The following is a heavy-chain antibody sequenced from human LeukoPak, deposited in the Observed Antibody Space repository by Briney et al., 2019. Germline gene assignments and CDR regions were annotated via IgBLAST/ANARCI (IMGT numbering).Heavy chain of an antibody. V-gene: IGHV4-39*01. CDR1: GGSISSSSYY. D-gene: IGHD3-22*01. Sequence: PSETLSLTCTVSGGSISSSSYYWGWIRQHPGKGLEWIGSIYYSGSTYYNPSLKSRVTISVDTSKNQFSLKLSSVTAADTAVYYCARLVDSSGYYDGTFDYWGQGTLVTVSS. J-gene: IGHJ4*02. CDR2: IYYSGST. CDR3: ARLVDSSGYYDGTFDY.